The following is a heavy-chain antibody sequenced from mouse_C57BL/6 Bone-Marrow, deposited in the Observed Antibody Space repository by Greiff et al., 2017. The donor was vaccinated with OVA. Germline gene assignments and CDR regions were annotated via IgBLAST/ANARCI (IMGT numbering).Heavy chain of an antibody. CDR2: IYHRSGDT. V-gene: IGHV1-81*01. CDR3: ASEATVVARDFDY. J-gene: IGHJ2*01. D-gene: IGHD1-1*01. CDR1: GYTFTSYG. Sequence: VQLQQSGAELVRPGASVKLSCKASGYTFTSYGISWVKQRPGQGLEWIGVIYHRSGDTNYNEKFKGKATLTADKYSRPAYLELRMLASEDSAVYFSASEATVVARDFDYWGQGTALTVSS.